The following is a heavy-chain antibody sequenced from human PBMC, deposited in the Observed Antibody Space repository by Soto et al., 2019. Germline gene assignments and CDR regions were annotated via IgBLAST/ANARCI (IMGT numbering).Heavy chain of an antibody. CDR2: ISYDGSNK. Sequence: QVQLVESGGGVVQPGRSLRLSCAASGFTFSNYAMHWVRQAPGKGLEWVAVISYDGSNKYYADSVKGRFTISRDSSKNTLYLHMNSLRTGDTAVYYCAGPLWRDDYNWGYFDLWGRGTLVTVSS. D-gene: IGHD4-4*01. J-gene: IGHJ2*01. CDR3: AGPLWRDDYNWGYFDL. CDR1: GFTFSNYA. V-gene: IGHV3-30-3*01.